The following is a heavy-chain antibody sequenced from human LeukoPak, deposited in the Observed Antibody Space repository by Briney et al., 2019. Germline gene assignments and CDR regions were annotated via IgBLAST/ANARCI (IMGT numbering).Heavy chain of an antibody. V-gene: IGHV1-2*02. D-gene: IGHD5-12*01. Sequence: GASVKVSCKASGYTFTSYAMNWVRQAPGQGLEWMGWINPNSGGTNYAQKFQGRVTMTRDTSISTAYMELSRLRSDDTAVYYCASRNYDYPPFDYWGQGTLVTVSS. CDR3: ASRNYDYPPFDY. CDR2: INPNSGGT. J-gene: IGHJ4*02. CDR1: GYTFTSYA.